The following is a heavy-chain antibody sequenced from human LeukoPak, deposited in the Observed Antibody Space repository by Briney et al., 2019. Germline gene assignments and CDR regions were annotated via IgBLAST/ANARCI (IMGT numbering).Heavy chain of an antibody. J-gene: IGHJ4*02. CDR1: GFTFSSYS. V-gene: IGHV3-48*04. D-gene: IGHD1-7*01. Sequence: GGSLRLSCAASGFTFSSYSMNWVRRAPGKGLEWLSYIRSSGSTIYYADSVKGRFTISRDNAKNSLYLQMDSLRAEDTALYYCVRMNYVSSGWGAPFDHWGQGTLVTVSS. CDR2: IRSSGSTI. CDR3: VRMNYVSSGWGAPFDH.